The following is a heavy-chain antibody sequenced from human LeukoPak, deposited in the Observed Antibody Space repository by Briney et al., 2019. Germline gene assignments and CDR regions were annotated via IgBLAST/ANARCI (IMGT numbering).Heavy chain of an antibody. CDR2: IYSGGST. V-gene: IGHV3-53*01. CDR3: ATMGYYDYVWGSYPIDY. CDR1: GFTVSSNY. D-gene: IGHD3-16*02. J-gene: IGHJ4*02. Sequence: QPGGSLRLSCAAPGFTVSSNYMSWVRQAPGKGLEWVSVIYSGGSTYYADSVKGRFTTSRDNSKNTLYLQMNSLRAEDTAVYYCATMGYYDYVWGSYPIDYWGQGTLVTVSS.